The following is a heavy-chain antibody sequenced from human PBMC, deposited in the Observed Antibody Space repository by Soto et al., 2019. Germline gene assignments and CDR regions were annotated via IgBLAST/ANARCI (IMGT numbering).Heavy chain of an antibody. CDR1: GGSFRGYY. J-gene: IGHJ4*02. Sequence: SETLSLTCAVYGGSFRGYYWSWIRQPPGKGLEWIGEINHSGSTNYNPSLKSRVTISVDTSKNQFSLKLSSVTAADTAVYYCARGQNYDILTGYYGPASNFDYWGQGTLVTVSS. CDR2: INHSGST. D-gene: IGHD3-9*01. CDR3: ARGQNYDILTGYYGPASNFDY. V-gene: IGHV4-34*01.